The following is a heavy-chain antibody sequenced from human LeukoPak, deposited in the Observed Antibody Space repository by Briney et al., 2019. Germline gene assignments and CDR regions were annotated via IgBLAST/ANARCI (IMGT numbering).Heavy chain of an antibody. D-gene: IGHD6-13*01. V-gene: IGHV3-33*06. CDR1: GFTFSSYG. Sequence: GGSLRLSCAASGFTFSSYGMHWVRQAPGKGLEWVVVIWYDGSNKYYADSVKGRFTISRDNSKNTLYLQMNSLRAEDTAVYYCAKDLGIAAAQDYWGQGTLVTVSS. J-gene: IGHJ4*02. CDR3: AKDLGIAAAQDY. CDR2: IWYDGSNK.